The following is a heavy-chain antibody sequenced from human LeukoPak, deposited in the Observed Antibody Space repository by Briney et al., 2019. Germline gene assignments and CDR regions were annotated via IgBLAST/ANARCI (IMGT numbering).Heavy chain of an antibody. Sequence: PGGSLRLSCAASGFTLSDYYMSWIRQAPGKGLEWVSYISSSGSTIYYADSVKGRFTISRDNAKNSLYLQMNSLRAEDTAVYYCARDWDYYGSGSYLAYWGQGTLVTVSS. J-gene: IGHJ4*02. D-gene: IGHD3-10*01. CDR3: ARDWDYYGSGSYLAY. CDR1: GFTLSDYY. CDR2: ISSSGSTI. V-gene: IGHV3-11*01.